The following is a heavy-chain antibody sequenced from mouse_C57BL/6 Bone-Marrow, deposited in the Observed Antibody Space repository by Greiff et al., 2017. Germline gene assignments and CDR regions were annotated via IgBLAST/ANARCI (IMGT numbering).Heavy chain of an antibody. CDR1: GYTFTSYW. J-gene: IGHJ3*01. D-gene: IGHD2-1*01. Sequence: VQLQQPGAELVRPGTSVKLSCKASGYTFTSYWMHWVKQRPGQGLEWIGVIDPSDSYTNYNQKFKGKATLTVYTSSSTAYMQLSSLTSEDSAVYYCARRGNPSGFAYWGQGTLVTVSA. V-gene: IGHV1-59*01. CDR3: ARRGNPSGFAY. CDR2: IDPSDSYT.